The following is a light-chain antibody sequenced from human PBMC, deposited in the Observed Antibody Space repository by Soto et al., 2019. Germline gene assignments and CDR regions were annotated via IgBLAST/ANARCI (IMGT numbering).Light chain of an antibody. CDR3: QQRSSWPLT. Sequence: EIVLTQSPATLSLSPGERATLSCRASQSVSSYLAWYQQKPGQAPRLLIYDASNRATGIPARFSGSGSGTDFTLTISSVGPEDFAVYYCQQRSSWPLTFGGGTKVEIK. J-gene: IGKJ4*01. V-gene: IGKV3-11*01. CDR1: QSVSSY. CDR2: DAS.